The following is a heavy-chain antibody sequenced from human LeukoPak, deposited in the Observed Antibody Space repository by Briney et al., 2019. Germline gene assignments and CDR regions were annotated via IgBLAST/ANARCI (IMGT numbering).Heavy chain of an antibody. CDR1: GFIFGDYA. Sequence: GGSLRLSCTASGFIFGDYAMTWVRQAPGKGLEWVGFIRSKIYGGTPEYAASVKGRFTISRDDPQGIAYLQMNSLITEDTAVYYCSRDQTPYYWGQGTLVTVSS. CDR2: IRSKIYGGTP. V-gene: IGHV3-49*04. CDR3: SRDQTPYY. J-gene: IGHJ4*02.